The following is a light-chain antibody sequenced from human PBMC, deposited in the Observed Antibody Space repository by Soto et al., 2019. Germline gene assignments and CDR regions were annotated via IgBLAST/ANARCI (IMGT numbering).Light chain of an antibody. J-gene: IGKJ3*01. CDR2: DAS. V-gene: IGKV1-33*01. Sequence: DIQMTQSPSSLSASVGDRVTITCQASHDITSYLNWYQHKPGKAPKLLIYDASNLEAAVPSRISGSGSGSDFTFTISSLQPEDVATYYCQKCDYLPIFGPGTTVDLK. CDR1: HDITSY. CDR3: QKCDYLPI.